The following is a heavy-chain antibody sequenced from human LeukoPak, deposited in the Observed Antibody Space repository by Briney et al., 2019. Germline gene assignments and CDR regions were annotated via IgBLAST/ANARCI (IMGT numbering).Heavy chain of an antibody. Sequence: AGSLRLSCAASGFIFSSYSMNWVREAPGRGLEWVSSIRGSTYIYYAHSVNGRFTISRDNAKNSVYLQVNSLRADDTAVYYCVRGGGGYSSGLPAYYFDYWGRGTLVTVSS. J-gene: IGHJ4*02. CDR2: IRGSTYI. CDR1: GFIFSSYS. D-gene: IGHD5-18*01. V-gene: IGHV3-69-1*02. CDR3: VRGGGGYSSGLPAYYFDY.